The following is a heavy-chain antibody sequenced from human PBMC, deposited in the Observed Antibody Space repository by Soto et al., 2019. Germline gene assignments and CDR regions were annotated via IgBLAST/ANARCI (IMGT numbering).Heavy chain of an antibody. CDR3: ARMVRGSNIDYYHDMDV. CDR2: ISAYNGDT. D-gene: IGHD3-10*01. J-gene: IGHJ6*03. V-gene: IGHV1-18*01. CDR1: GYTFTSHG. Sequence: QVQLVQSGGEVRKPGASVKVSCKASGYTFTSHGISWVRQAPGQGLEWMGWISAYNGDTNYAQKLQGRVTVTTDRSTSTAYMELRSLRSEDTAVYYFARMVRGSNIDYYHDMDVWGKGTTVTVSS.